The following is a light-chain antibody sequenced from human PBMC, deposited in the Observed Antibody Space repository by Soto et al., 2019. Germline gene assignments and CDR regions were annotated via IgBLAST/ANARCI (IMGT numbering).Light chain of an antibody. CDR3: QQRGDRPLYT. J-gene: IGKJ2*01. V-gene: IGKV3-11*01. CDR2: DAS. CDR1: QSVRSY. Sequence: EIVLTQSPATLSLSPGERATLSCRASQSVRSYLTWYQQKPGQAPRILIYDASYRATGIPARFSGSGSGTDFTLTISSLEPEDFAVYYCQQRGDRPLYTFGQGNKLEIK.